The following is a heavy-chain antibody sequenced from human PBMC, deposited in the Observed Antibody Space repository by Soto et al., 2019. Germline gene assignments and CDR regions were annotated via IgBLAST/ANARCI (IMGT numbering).Heavy chain of an antibody. CDR3: SREGGNTGTADY. J-gene: IGHJ4*02. Sequence: QVQLVQSGAEVKKPGTSVKVSCKASGYAFINYAVTWVRQAPGEGLEWMGWISPSNDNSYSAQKFQDRVTMTTETSSTTGSMELRRLTSDDTAVYYCSREGGNTGTADYWGQGTLVTVSS. CDR2: ISPSNDNS. D-gene: IGHD1-7*01. V-gene: IGHV1-18*01. CDR1: GYAFINYA.